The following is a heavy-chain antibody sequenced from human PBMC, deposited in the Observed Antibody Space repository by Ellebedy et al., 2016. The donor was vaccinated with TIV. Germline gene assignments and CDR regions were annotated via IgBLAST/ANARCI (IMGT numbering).Heavy chain of an antibody. V-gene: IGHV4-59*08. Sequence: MPSETLSLTCSVSGGSISSYYWSWIRQPPGKGLEWIGNIYYSGSTNYNPSLKSRVSISVDTSKNQFSLRLTSVTAADTAVYYCARHVEMEWLLSPVYGMDVWGQGTTVTVSS. J-gene: IGHJ6*02. CDR3: ARHVEMEWLLSPVYGMDV. CDR1: GGSISSYY. D-gene: IGHD3-3*01. CDR2: IYYSGST.